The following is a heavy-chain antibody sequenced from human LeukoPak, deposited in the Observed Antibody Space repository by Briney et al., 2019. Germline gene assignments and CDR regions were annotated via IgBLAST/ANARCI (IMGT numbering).Heavy chain of an antibody. D-gene: IGHD3-22*01. V-gene: IGHV3-30*18. J-gene: IGHJ4*02. CDR3: AKSHHYYDSSGYYSTGFDY. Sequence: GGSLRLSCAASGFTFSSYGVHWVRQAPGKGLEWVAVISYDGSDKSYADSVKGRFTISRDNSKNTLFLQTNSLRAEDTAVYYCAKSHHYYDSSGYYSTGFDYWGQGTLVTVSS. CDR2: ISYDGSDK. CDR1: GFTFSSYG.